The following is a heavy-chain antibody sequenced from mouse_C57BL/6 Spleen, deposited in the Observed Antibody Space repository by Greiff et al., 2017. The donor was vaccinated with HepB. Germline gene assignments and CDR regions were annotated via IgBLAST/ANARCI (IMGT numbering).Heavy chain of an antibody. CDR2: IYPRSGNT. CDR1: GYTFTSYG. V-gene: IGHV1-81*01. J-gene: IGHJ2*01. D-gene: IGHD3-2*02. CDR3: ARRWDSSGYGDFDY. Sequence: VQLQLSGAELARPGASVKLSCKASGYTFTSYGISWVKQRTGQGLEWIGEIYPRSGNTYYNEKFKGKATLTADKSSSTAYMELRSLTSEDSAVYFCARRWDSSGYGDFDYWGQGTTLTVSS.